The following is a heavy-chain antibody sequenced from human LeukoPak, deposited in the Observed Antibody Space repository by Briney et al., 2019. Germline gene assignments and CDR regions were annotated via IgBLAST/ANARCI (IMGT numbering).Heavy chain of an antibody. Sequence: PSETLSLTCTVSGGTMSRYYWSWIRQPPGKGLEWIGSIYYSGSTLYNPSLTSRVTISVDTSKNQFSLRLNSVTAADTAVYYCARQLGAYSYGFDIWGQGTKVTVSS. J-gene: IGHJ3*02. CDR1: GGTMSRYY. D-gene: IGHD3-16*01. CDR3: ARQLGAYSYGFDI. CDR2: IYYSGST. V-gene: IGHV4-59*05.